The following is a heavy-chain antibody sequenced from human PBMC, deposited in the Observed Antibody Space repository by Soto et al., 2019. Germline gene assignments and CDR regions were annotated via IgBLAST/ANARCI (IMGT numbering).Heavy chain of an antibody. CDR2: IYSSGST. Sequence: SETLSLTCTVSGGSISSSSYYWGWIRQPPGKGLEWIGSIYSSGSTYYNPSLKSRVTISVDTSKNQFSLKLSSVTAADTAVYYCASGAVAGPFYYYYYYCMDVWGQGTTVTVSS. V-gene: IGHV4-39*01. J-gene: IGHJ6*02. CDR3: ASGAVAGPFYYYYYYCMDV. CDR1: GGSISSSSYY. D-gene: IGHD6-19*01.